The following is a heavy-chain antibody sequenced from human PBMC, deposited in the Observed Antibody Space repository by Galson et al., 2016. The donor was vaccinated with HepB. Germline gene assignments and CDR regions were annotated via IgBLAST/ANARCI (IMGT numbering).Heavy chain of an antibody. CDR3: AKQFGSGTYYLRSLDY. CDR2: ISYDGNTQ. D-gene: IGHD3-10*01. CDR1: GFTSSNFG. V-gene: IGHV3-30*18. J-gene: IGHJ4*03. Sequence: SLRLSCAASGFTSSNFGFHWVRQAPGKGLEWVAAISYDGNTQYYGDSIKGRFTISRDSSKSTIFLQMSSLRAEDTATYYCAKQFGSGTYYLRSLDYWGQGTTVTVSS.